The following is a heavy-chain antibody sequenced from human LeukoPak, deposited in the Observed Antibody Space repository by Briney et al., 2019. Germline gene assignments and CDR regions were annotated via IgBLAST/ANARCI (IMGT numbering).Heavy chain of an antibody. J-gene: IGHJ4*02. CDR1: GFTFSSYW. V-gene: IGHV3-7*01. CDR2: IKRDGSEK. D-gene: IGHD6-13*01. Sequence: GALRLSCAASGFTFSSYWMSWVRQAPGKGLEWVANIKRDGSEKYYVDSVKGRFTISRDNAKNSLYLQMNSLRAEDTAVYYCARDALVAAGDYWGQGTLVTVSS. CDR3: ARDALVAAGDY.